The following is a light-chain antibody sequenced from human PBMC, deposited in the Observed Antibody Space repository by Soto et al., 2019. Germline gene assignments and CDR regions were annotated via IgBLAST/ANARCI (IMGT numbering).Light chain of an antibody. CDR1: QSISGA. V-gene: IGKV3-15*01. Sequence: EIVMSQSPATLSVSPGGRATLSCRASQSISGALAWYQQKPGQAPRLLIYGASTRATSFPARFSGSGSGTDFTLTISSLQSEDFAVYYCQQYGNSPPITFGGGTKVDIK. CDR2: GAS. J-gene: IGKJ4*01. CDR3: QQYGNSPPIT.